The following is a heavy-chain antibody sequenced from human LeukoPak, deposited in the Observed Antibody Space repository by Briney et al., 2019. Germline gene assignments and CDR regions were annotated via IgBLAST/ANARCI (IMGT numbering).Heavy chain of an antibody. J-gene: IGHJ4*02. CDR1: GFTFSTYW. CDR3: ASLRGYSAYDLDY. CDR2: IKQDGNEK. D-gene: IGHD5-12*01. V-gene: IGHV3-7*01. Sequence: GGSLRLSCAASGFTFSTYWMNWVRQAPGKGLEWVANIKQDGNEKYYVDSVKGRFTISRDNAKNSLYLQMNSLRAEDTAIYYCASLRGYSAYDLDYWGQGTLVTVSS.